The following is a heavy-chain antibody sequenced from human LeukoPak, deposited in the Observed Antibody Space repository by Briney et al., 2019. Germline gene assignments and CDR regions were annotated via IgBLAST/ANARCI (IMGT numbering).Heavy chain of an antibody. CDR3: ARDIGTYYDILRRYGMDV. D-gene: IGHD3-9*01. J-gene: IGHJ6*02. CDR2: ISSSSSYI. Sequence: PGRSLRLSCAASGFTFSSYSMNWVRQAPGKGLEWVSSISSSSSYIYYADSVKGRFTISRDNAKNSLYLQMNSLRAEDTAVYYCARDIGTYYDILRRYGMDVWGQGTTVTVSS. CDR1: GFTFSSYS. V-gene: IGHV3-21*01.